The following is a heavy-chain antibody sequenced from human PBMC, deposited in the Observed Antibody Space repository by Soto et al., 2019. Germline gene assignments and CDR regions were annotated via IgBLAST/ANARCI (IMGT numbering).Heavy chain of an antibody. J-gene: IGHJ5*02. CDR3: ALSDGSGSYYRT. V-gene: IGHV1-69*02. CDR1: GGTFSSYT. Sequence: SVKVSCKASGGTFSSYTISWVRQAPGQGLEWMGRIIPILGIANYAQKFQGRVTITADKSTSTAYMELSSLRSEDTAVYYCALSDGSGSYYRTWGQGTLVTVSS. D-gene: IGHD3-10*01. CDR2: IIPILGIA.